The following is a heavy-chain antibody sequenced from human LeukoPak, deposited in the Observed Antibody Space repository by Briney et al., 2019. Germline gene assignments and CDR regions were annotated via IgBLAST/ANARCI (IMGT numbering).Heavy chain of an antibody. V-gene: IGHV4-59*12. CDR2: IHDTGST. Sequence: SETLSLTCTVSGGSIGSYYWSWIRQPPGKGLEWIGYIHDTGSTKYNPSLKSRVTISVDTSKNQFFLKLSSVTAADTAVYYCARGRSENDIVVVVAATTIPYFDYWGQGTLVTVSS. J-gene: IGHJ4*02. CDR1: GGSIGSYY. CDR3: ARGRSENDIVVVVAATTIPYFDY. D-gene: IGHD2-15*01.